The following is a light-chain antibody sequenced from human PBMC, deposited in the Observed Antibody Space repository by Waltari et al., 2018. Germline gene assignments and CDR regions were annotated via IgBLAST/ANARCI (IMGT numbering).Light chain of an antibody. CDR2: GAS. J-gene: IGKJ4*01. Sequence: EIVMTQSPATLSVSPGERATLSCSASQSVSSNLAWYQQKPGQATRLLIYGASTRATGIPARFSGSGSGTEFTLTISSLQSEDFAVYYCQEYKNWPLTFGGGTKVEIK. CDR3: QEYKNWPLT. V-gene: IGKV3-15*01. CDR1: QSVSSN.